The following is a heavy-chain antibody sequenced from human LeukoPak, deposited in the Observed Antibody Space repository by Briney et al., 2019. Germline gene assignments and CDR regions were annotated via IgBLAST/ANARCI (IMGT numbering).Heavy chain of an antibody. D-gene: IGHD6-19*01. J-gene: IGHJ4*02. CDR1: GDSITSGRYF. CDR2: IYTSGST. Sequence: SETLSLTCVVSGDSITSGRYFWSWIRQPAGKGLEWIGRIYTSGSTNYNPSLGSRITISLDTSKNQFSLKLNSVTAADTAVYYCARDRSVVVAGRGVFDFWGKGILVTVSS. V-gene: IGHV4-61*02. CDR3: ARDRSVVVAGRGVFDF.